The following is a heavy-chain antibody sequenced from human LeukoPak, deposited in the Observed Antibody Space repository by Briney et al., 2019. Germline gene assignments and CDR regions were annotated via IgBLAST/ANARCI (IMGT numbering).Heavy chain of an antibody. D-gene: IGHD3-22*01. J-gene: IGHJ6*03. CDR3: ARAHSSGYYDGYYMDV. CDR2: IYYRGST. V-gene: IGHV4-59*01. Sequence: SETLSLTCTVSGGTISSYYWSWIRQPPGKGLEWIGYIYYRGSTNYNPSLKSRVTISVDTSKNQFSLKLSSVTAADTAVYYCARAHSSGYYDGYYMDVWGKGTTVTISS. CDR1: GGTISSYY.